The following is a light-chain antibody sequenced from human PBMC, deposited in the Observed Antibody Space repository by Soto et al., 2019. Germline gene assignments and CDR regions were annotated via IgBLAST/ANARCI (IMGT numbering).Light chain of an antibody. CDR1: QSVSSN. CDR3: QHYNNWPLT. CDR2: GAS. Sequence: EIVMTQSPATLSVSPGERATLSCRASQSVSSNLAWYQQKPGQAPRPLIYGASTRATGIPARFSGSGSWTEFTLTISSLQSEDFAVYYCQHYNNWPLTFGGGTKVEIK. V-gene: IGKV3-15*01. J-gene: IGKJ4*01.